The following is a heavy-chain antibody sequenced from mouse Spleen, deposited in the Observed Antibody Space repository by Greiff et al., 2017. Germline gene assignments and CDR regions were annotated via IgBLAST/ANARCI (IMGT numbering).Heavy chain of an antibody. J-gene: IGHJ3*01. Sequence: EVNVVESGGGLVKPGGSLKLSCAASGFTFSDYGMHWVRQAPEKGLEWVAYISSGSSTIYYADTVKGRFTISRDNAKNTLFLQMTSLRSEDTAMYYCAREGLRHWFAYWGQGTLVTVSA. D-gene: IGHD2-4*01. CDR2: ISSGSSTI. CDR3: AREGLRHWFAY. V-gene: IGHV5-17*01. CDR1: GFTFSDYG.